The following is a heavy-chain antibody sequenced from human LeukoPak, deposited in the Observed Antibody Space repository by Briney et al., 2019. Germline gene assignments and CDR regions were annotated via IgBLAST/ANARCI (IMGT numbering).Heavy chain of an antibody. CDR3: ARASDPWLQLT. CDR1: GFTFGTYW. V-gene: IGHV3-7*05. D-gene: IGHD5-24*01. CDR2: IKEDGSQK. J-gene: IGHJ5*02. Sequence: GGSLRLSCAASGFTFGTYWMNWVRQAPGKGLEWLANIKEDGSQKHYVDSVKGRFTISRDNAQTSLYLQMNSLRAEDTAVYYCARASDPWLQLTWGQGTLVTVSS.